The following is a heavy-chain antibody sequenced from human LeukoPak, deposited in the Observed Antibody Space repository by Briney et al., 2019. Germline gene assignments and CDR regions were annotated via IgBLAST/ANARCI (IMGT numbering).Heavy chain of an antibody. CDR3: ARDKYGYDGVVYYFDY. Sequence: ASVKVSCKASGYIFTSYAMHWVRRAPGQRLEWMGWINTGNGNTKYSQEFQGRVTITRDTSANTAYMELSSLRSEDMAVYYCARDKYGYDGVVYYFDYWGQGTLVTVSS. V-gene: IGHV1-3*03. CDR1: GYIFTSYA. D-gene: IGHD5-18*01. CDR2: INTGNGNT. J-gene: IGHJ4*02.